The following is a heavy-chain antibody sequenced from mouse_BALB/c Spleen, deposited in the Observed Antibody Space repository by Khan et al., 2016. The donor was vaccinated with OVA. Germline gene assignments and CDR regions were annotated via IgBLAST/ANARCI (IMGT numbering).Heavy chain of an antibody. J-gene: IGHJ3*01. D-gene: IGHD4-1*01. CDR3: ASHLTGSFAY. Sequence: EVKLMESGGDLVKPGGSLKLSCAASGFTFSSYSMSWVRQTPDKRLEWVATISSGGDYTYYPDNVKGRVTISRDNAKNTLYLQMSSLKSEDTAMYFCASHLTGSFAYWGQGTLVTVSA. CDR1: GFTFSSYS. CDR2: ISSGGDYT. V-gene: IGHV5-6*01.